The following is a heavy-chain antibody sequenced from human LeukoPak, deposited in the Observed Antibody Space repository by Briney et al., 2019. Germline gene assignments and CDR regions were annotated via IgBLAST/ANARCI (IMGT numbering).Heavy chain of an antibody. V-gene: IGHV1-24*01. CDR3: ATDLLRRRLLAAAGKKILDY. CDR2: FDPEDGET. J-gene: IGHJ4*02. Sequence: ASVKVSCKASGYTLTELSMHWVRQAPGKGLEWMGGFDPEDGETIYAQKFQGRVTMTEDTSTDTAYMELSSLRSEDTAVYYCATDLLRRRLLAAAGKKILDYWGQGTLVTVSS. CDR1: GYTLTELS. D-gene: IGHD6-13*01.